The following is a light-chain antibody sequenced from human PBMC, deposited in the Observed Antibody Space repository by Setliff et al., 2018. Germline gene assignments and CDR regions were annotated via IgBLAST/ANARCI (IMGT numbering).Light chain of an antibody. CDR3: SSYAGSNTPYV. V-gene: IGLV2-8*01. CDR2: EVS. Sequence: QSALPQPPSASGSPGQSVTIPCTGTSSDVGGYNYVSWYQQHPGKAPKLMIYEVSKRPSGVPDRFSGSKSGNTASLTVSGLQAEDEADYYCSSYAGSNTPYVFGTGTKVTVL. CDR1: SSDVGGYNY. J-gene: IGLJ1*01.